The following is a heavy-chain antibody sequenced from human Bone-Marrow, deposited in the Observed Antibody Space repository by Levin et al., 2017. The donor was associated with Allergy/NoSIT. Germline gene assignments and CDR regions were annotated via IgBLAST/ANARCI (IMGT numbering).Heavy chain of an antibody. J-gene: IGHJ4*02. CDR3: ARDLLGYCSGGNCHI. V-gene: IGHV3-30-3*01. CDR1: GFTFNNYP. D-gene: IGHD2-15*01. Sequence: PGASVKVSCAASGFTFNNYPMHWVRQAPGRGLEWVALISNDGSNKYYADSVKGRFTISRDNSKNTLFLEMNSLGPEDTALYYCARDLLGYCSGGNCHIWGQGTLVTVSS. CDR2: ISNDGSNK.